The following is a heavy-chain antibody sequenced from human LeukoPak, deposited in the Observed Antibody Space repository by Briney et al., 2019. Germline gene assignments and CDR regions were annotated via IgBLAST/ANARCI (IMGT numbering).Heavy chain of an antibody. D-gene: IGHD6-13*01. CDR1: GFTFSDYA. CDR3: AKDSRYSSHWYYHTLDV. J-gene: IGHJ6*01. V-gene: IGHV3-23*01. Sequence: PGGSLRLSCAASGFTFSDYAMSRVRQAPGKGLEWVSSISGSGGITYFADSMKGRSTISRDNSNNTLYLQMNSLRAEDTAVYYCAKDSRYSSHWYYHTLDVRGQGTTVTVSS. CDR2: ISGSGGIT.